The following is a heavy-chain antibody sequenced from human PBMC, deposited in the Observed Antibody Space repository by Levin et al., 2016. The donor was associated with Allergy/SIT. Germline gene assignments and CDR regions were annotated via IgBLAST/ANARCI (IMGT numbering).Heavy chain of an antibody. J-gene: IGHJ4*02. Sequence: ASVKVSCKASGYTFTSYGISWVRQAPGQGLEWMGWISAYNGNTNYAQKFQGRLTVTRDTSTSTVNMEMSSLTSEDTAVYYCARDWGLWGQGTLVTVSS. CDR1: GYTFTSYG. CDR2: ISAYNGNT. CDR3: ARDWGL. D-gene: IGHD3-16*01. V-gene: IGHV1-18*01.